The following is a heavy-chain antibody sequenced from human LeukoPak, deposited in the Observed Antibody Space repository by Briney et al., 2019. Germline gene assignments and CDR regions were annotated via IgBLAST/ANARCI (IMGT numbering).Heavy chain of an antibody. D-gene: IGHD3-9*01. J-gene: IGHJ4*02. CDR2: VYYSGST. Sequence: PSETLSLTCGASGASISSYSHYWGWIRQPPGKGLEWIGSVYYSGSTYYNPSLKSRVTISIDTSKNQFSLNLRSVTAADTAVYYCAIHRSFDYLFPYDYWGQGTLVTVSS. CDR3: AIHRSFDYLFPYDY. V-gene: IGHV4-39*01. CDR1: GASISSYSHY.